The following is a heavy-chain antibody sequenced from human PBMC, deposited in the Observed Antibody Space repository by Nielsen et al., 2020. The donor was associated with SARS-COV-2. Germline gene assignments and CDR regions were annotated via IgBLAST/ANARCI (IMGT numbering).Heavy chain of an antibody. CDR1: GFTFSNYG. V-gene: IGHV3-30*03. J-gene: IGHJ4*02. CDR3: ALSGSYSSCFDY. D-gene: IGHD1-26*01. CDR2: ISYDGSNK. Sequence: GESLKISCAASGFTFSNYGMHWVRQAPGKGLEWVAVISYDGSNKYYADSVKGRFTISRDNSKNTLYLQMNSLRPEDTAVYYCALSGSYSSCFDYWGQGTLVTVSS.